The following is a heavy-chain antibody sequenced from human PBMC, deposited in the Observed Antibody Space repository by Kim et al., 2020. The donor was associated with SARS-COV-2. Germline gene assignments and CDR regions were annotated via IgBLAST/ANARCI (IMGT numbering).Heavy chain of an antibody. D-gene: IGHD6-13*01. CDR3: ARGKSTRIIHIAAAGGMDV. V-gene: IGHV4-34*01. J-gene: IGHJ6*02. Sequence: SETLSLTCAVYGGSFSGYYWSWIRQPPGKGLEWIGEINHSGSTNYNPSLKSRVTISVDTSKNQFSLKLSSVTAADTAVYYCARGKSTRIIHIAAAGGMDVWGQGTTVTVSS. CDR2: INHSGST. CDR1: GGSFSGYY.